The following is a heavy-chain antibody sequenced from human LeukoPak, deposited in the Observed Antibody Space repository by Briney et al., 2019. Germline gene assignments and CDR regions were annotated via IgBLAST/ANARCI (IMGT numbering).Heavy chain of an antibody. V-gene: IGHV3-7*01. Sequence: GGSLRLSCAASGFTFSGYWMTWVRQAPGKGLEWVANIKQDGSEKHYVGSVKGRFTISRDNSKNTLYLQMNSLRAEDTAVYYCAKDPVGVAVAGPFDYWGQGTLVTVSS. CDR2: IKQDGSEK. CDR3: AKDPVGVAVAGPFDY. D-gene: IGHD6-19*01. J-gene: IGHJ4*02. CDR1: GFTFSGYW.